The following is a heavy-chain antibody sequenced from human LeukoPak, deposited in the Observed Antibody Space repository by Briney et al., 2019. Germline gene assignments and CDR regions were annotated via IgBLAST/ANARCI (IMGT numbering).Heavy chain of an antibody. D-gene: IGHD3-10*01. V-gene: IGHV4-4*07. CDR3: ARVYGSGSYYYYYYYYMDV. CDR2: IYTSGST. CDR1: GGSISSYY. Sequence: SETLSLTCTVSGGSISSYYWSWIRQPAGEGLEWIGRIYTSGSTNYNPSLKSRVTISVDKSKNQFSLKLSSVTAADTAVYYCARVYGSGSYYYYYYYYMDVWGKGTTVTVSS. J-gene: IGHJ6*03.